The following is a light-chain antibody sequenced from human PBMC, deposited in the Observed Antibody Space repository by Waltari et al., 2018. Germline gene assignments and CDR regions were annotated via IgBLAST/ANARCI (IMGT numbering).Light chain of an antibody. V-gene: IGLV2-14*03. Sequence: QSALTQPAYVSGSPGQSITISCSGTSSDVGNYNFVSWFQHHPAKGPKLIIYDVSNRPSGVSNRFSGSKSGNTASLTISGLQPEDEADYYCSSYTTTSTLVFGGGTKLTVL. CDR1: SSDVGNYNF. CDR3: SSYTTTSTLV. J-gene: IGLJ2*01. CDR2: DVS.